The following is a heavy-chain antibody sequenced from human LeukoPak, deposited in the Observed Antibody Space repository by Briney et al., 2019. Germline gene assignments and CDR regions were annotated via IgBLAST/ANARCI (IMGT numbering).Heavy chain of an antibody. V-gene: IGHV3-23*01. D-gene: IGHD2-15*01. CDR1: GFTCSSYG. J-gene: IGHJ5*02. Sequence: GGTLRLSCAASGFTCSSYGMSWVRQAPGKGLEWVSAISGSGGSTYYADSVKGRFTTSRDNAKNSLYLQMNSLRAEDTAVYYCARVTPVVVLGWFDPWGQGTLITVSS. CDR3: ARVTPVVVLGWFDP. CDR2: ISGSGGST.